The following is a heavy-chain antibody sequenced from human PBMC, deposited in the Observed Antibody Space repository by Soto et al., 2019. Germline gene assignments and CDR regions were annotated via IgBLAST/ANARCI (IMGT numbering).Heavy chain of an antibody. D-gene: IGHD2-2*03. J-gene: IGHJ4*02. CDR1: GFTFGTSA. Sequence: GGSLRLSCEASGFTFGTSAMSWVRQAPGKGLDLVSTISDSGSTYYADSVKGRFTISRDNSKNTLYLQMNSLRAEDTAVYYCAKVWGEDGYCTRTSCLYYFHHWGQGALVTVSS. CDR2: ISDSGST. CDR3: AKVWGEDGYCTRTSCLYYFHH. V-gene: IGHV3-23*01.